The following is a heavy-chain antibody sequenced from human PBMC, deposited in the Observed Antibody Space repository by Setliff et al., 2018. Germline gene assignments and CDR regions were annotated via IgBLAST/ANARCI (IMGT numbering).Heavy chain of an antibody. CDR3: ARGHPNSSRSSLVY. V-gene: IGHV4-39*07. CDR1: GGSISSSSYY. J-gene: IGHJ4*02. Sequence: PSETLSLTCTVSGGSISSSSYYWGWIRQPPGKGLEWIGSIYYSGSTYYNPSLKSRVTISVDTSKNQFSLKLTSVTAADTAVYYCARGHPNSSRSSLVYWGQGTLVTVSS. D-gene: IGHD6-6*01. CDR2: IYYSGST.